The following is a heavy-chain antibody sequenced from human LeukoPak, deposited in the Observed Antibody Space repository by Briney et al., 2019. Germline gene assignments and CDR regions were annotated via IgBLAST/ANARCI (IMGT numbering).Heavy chain of an antibody. CDR3: ATVRDIVVGGGPYYFDY. J-gene: IGHJ4*02. Sequence: ASVKVSCKASGYTFIGYYLHWVRQAPGQGLEWMGWINPHNGDTNYAQKFQGRVTMTRDTSITTAYMELSRLKSDDTAVYYCATVRDIVVGGGPYYFDYWGQGTLVTLSS. D-gene: IGHD2-15*01. CDR1: GYTFIGYY. CDR2: INPHNGDT. V-gene: IGHV1-2*02.